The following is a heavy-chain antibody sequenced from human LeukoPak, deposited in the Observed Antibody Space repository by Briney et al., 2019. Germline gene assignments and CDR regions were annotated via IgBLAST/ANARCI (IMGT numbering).Heavy chain of an antibody. CDR3: AKGVLMVCASFDY. CDR2: ISGSGGST. V-gene: IGHV3-23*01. D-gene: IGHD2-8*01. J-gene: IGHJ4*02. CDR1: GFTFSSYA. Sequence: GGSLRLSCAASGFTFSSYAMSWVRQAPGKGLEWVSAISGSGGSTYYANSVKGRFTISRDNSKNTLYLQMNSLRAEDTAVYYCAKGVLMVCASFDYWGQGTLVTVSS.